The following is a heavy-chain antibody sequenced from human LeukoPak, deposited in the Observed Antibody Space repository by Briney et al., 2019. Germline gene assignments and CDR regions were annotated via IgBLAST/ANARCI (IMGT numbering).Heavy chain of an antibody. V-gene: IGHV3-11*06. Sequence: GGSLRLSCAASGFSFSGYYMSWIRQAPGKGLEWISYIRSGDSYTNYADSVKGRFTISRDNAKNSLYLQMNSLRVEDTAVYYCARDRGIGAGLEKYYFDYWGQGTLVTVSS. CDR2: IRSGDSYT. J-gene: IGHJ4*02. CDR3: ARDRGIGAGLEKYYFDY. CDR1: GFSFSGYY. D-gene: IGHD6-13*01.